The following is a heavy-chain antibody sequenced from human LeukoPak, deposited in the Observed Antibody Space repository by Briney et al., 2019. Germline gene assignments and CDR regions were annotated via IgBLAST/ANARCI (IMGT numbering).Heavy chain of an antibody. Sequence: ASLRVSFKASGYTFTSYGITWVRRAPGQGLEWMGWISAYNGNTKYAQKFQGRVTMTTDTSTSKAYMELRSLRSDDTAVYYCAREKANFDFWGQGTLVTVSS. J-gene: IGHJ4*02. CDR2: ISAYNGNT. CDR3: AREKANFDF. V-gene: IGHV1-18*01. CDR1: GYTFTSYG.